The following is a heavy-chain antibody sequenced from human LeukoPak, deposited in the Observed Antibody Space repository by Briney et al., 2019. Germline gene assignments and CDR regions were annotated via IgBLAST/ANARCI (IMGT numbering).Heavy chain of an antibody. CDR3: ASSHGVY. V-gene: IGHV4-59*01. Sequence: SETLSLTCTVSGASISSYYWSWIRQPPGKGLEWIGDIYYSGSIKYNPSLKSRVTMSVDTSKNQFSLKMSSVTAADTAVYYCASSHGVYWGQGTLVTVSS. CDR2: IYYSGSI. J-gene: IGHJ4*02. CDR1: GASISSYY. D-gene: IGHD2-8*01.